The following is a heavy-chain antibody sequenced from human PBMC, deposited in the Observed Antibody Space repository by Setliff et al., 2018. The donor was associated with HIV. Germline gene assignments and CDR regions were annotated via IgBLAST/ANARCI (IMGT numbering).Heavy chain of an antibody. CDR3: ARLTTTYYYDSSAYYHPV. CDR1: GGSFSGYY. D-gene: IGHD3-22*01. V-gene: IGHV4-34*01. Sequence: SETLSLTCAVYGGSFSGYYWSWIRQPPGKGLEWIGEINHSGSTNYNPSLKSRVTISVDTSKNQSSLKLSSVTAADKAVFYCARLTTTYYYDSSAYYHPVWGQGTLVTVSS. CDR2: INHSGST. J-gene: IGHJ4*02.